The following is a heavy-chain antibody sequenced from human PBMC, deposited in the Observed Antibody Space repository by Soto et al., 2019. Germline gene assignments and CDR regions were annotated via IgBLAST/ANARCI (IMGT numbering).Heavy chain of an antibody. CDR2: IIPVFGRA. CDR3: AGEGIGAVERLGWVDP. D-gene: IGHD1-1*01. Sequence: QVQLVQSGAEVKKPGSSVKVSCKASGGTFSNYAISWVRQAPGQGLEWMGGIIPVFGRADYAQKFQGRVTLIADESTSTAYMELSSLTSDDTAVYYCAGEGIGAVERLGWVDPWGQGTLVTVSS. V-gene: IGHV1-69*01. CDR1: GGTFSNYA. J-gene: IGHJ5*02.